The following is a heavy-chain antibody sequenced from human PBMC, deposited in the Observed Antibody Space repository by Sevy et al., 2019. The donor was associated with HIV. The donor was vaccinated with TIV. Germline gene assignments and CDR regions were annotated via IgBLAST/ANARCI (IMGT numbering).Heavy chain of an antibody. CDR3: ASLGGQQLTRFDY. D-gene: IGHD6-13*01. Sequence: GGSLRLSCAASGFTFSSYWMSWVRQAPGKGLEWVANIKQDGSEKYYVDSVKGRFTISRDNAKNSLYLQMNSLRAEDTAVYYCASLGGQQLTRFDYWGQRTLVTVSS. J-gene: IGHJ4*02. CDR1: GFTFSSYW. CDR2: IKQDGSEK. V-gene: IGHV3-7*01.